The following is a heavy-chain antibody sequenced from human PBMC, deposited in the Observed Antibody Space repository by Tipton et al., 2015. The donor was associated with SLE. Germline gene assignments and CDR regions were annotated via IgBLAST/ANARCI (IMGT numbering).Heavy chain of an antibody. CDR3: AKRRGDLRFLEWLSKFYYYAMDV. J-gene: IGHJ6*02. V-gene: IGHV3-23*01. CDR2: ISGRGGST. Sequence: GSLRLSCAASRFTFSDYSMSWVRQAPGKGLEWVSAISGRGGSTYYADSVKGRFTISRDNSKSTLYLEMNSLRADDTAVYYCAKRRGDLRFLEWLSKFYYYAMDVWGQGTTVTVSS. CDR1: RFTFSDYS. D-gene: IGHD3-3*01.